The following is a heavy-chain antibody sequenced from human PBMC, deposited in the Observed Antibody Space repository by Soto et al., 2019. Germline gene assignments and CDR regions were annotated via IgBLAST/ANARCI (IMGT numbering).Heavy chain of an antibody. CDR2: IYYSGST. Sequence: SETLSLTCTVSGGSISSSSYYWGWIRQPPGKGLEWIGSIYYSGSTYYNPSLKSRVTISVDTSKNQFSLKLSSVTAADTAVYYCASYHYDILTGYYSEPYYFDYWGQGTRVTVSS. CDR1: GGSISSSSYY. J-gene: IGHJ4*02. D-gene: IGHD3-9*01. V-gene: IGHV4-39*01. CDR3: ASYHYDILTGYYSEPYYFDY.